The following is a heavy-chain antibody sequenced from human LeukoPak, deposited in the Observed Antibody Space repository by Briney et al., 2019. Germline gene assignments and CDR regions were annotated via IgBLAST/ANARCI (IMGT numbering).Heavy chain of an antibody. CDR2: ITRSGGNL. J-gene: IGHJ5*01. CDR1: GFTFSRYS. D-gene: IGHD5-18*01. CDR3: ASLLNTDLDS. V-gene: IGHV3-23*01. Sequence: PGGSLRLSCVASGFTFSRYSMNWVRQAPGKGLEWVSTITRSGGNLYYGDSVKGRFTISRDNSKNTLYLQMNNLRPEDTAVYYCASLLNTDLDSWGQGALVTVSS.